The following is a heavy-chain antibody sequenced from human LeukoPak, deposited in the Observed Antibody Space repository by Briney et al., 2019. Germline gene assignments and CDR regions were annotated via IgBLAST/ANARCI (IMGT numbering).Heavy chain of an antibody. CDR2: IYTSGST. CDR1: GGSISSYY. J-gene: IGHJ6*03. Sequence: SETLSLTCTVSGGSISSYYWSWIRQPPGKGLEWIGHIYTSGSTNYNPSLKSRVTISVDTSKNQFSLKLSSVTAADTAVYYCARMTDQDYYYYYMDVWGKGTTVTVSS. V-gene: IGHV4-4*09. CDR3: ARMTDQDYYYYYMDV.